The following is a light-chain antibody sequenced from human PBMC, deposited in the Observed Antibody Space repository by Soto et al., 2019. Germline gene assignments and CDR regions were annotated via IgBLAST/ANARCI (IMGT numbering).Light chain of an antibody. CDR2: DVS. CDR3: SSYTRSSTLGV. CDR1: SSDVADYNY. Sequence: QSALTQPASVSGSPGQSITISCTGTSSDVADYNYVSWYQQLPGKAPKLMIYDVSNRPSGISNRFSGSKSGNTASLTISGLQAEDEADYYCSSYTRSSTLGVFGGGTQLTVL. V-gene: IGLV2-14*03. J-gene: IGLJ2*01.